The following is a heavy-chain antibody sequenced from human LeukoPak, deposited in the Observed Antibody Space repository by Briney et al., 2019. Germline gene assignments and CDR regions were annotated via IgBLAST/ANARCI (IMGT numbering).Heavy chain of an antibody. CDR2: ISYDGSNK. CDR1: GFTFSSYA. J-gene: IGHJ4*02. V-gene: IGHV3-30*01. Sequence: GRSLRLSCAASGFTFSSYAMHWVRQAPGKGLEWVAVISYDGSNKYYADSVKGRFTMSRDNSKNTLYLQMNSLRAEDTAVYYCARAIGGVVPAAASFDYWGQGTLVTVSS. CDR3: ARAIGGVVPAAASFDY. D-gene: IGHD2-2*01.